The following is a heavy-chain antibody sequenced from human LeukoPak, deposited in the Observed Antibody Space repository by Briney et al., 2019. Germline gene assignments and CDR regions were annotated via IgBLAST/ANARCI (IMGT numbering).Heavy chain of an antibody. CDR3: ARARTAMVTNFDY. CDR1: GDSVSCRNCY. CDR2: IFYSGST. V-gene: IGHV4-39*07. J-gene: IGHJ4*02. D-gene: IGHD5-18*01. Sequence: SETLSLTCSVSGDSVSCRNCYWGWLRQPPEKGLEWIGNIFYSGSTHFDPSLKSRVTISVDTSKNQFSLKLSSVTAADTAVYYCARARTAMVTNFDYWGQGTLVTVSS.